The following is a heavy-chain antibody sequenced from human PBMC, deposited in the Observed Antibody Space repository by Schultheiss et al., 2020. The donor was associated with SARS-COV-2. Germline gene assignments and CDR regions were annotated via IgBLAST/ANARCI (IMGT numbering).Heavy chain of an antibody. V-gene: IGHV3-23*01. CDR1: GFTFSSYA. J-gene: IGHJ1*01. CDR3: ASGYDSSGYYYLYFQH. CDR2: ISGSGGST. D-gene: IGHD3-22*01. Sequence: GGSLRLSCAASGFTFSSYAMSWVRQAPGKGLEWVSAISGSGGSTYYADSVKGRFTISRDNSKNTLYLQMNSLRAEDTAVYYCASGYDSSGYYYLYFQHWGQGTLVTVSS.